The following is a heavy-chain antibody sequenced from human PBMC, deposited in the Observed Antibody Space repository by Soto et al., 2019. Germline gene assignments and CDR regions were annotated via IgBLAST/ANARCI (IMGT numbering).Heavy chain of an antibody. Sequence: QVQLVQSGAAVKKPGSSVKVSCKASGGTFSSYAISWVRQAPGQGLEWMGGIIPIFGTANYAQKFQGRVTITADESTSTAYMELSSLRSEDTAVYYCARDYDFWSGYGPNGMDVWGQGTTVTVSS. CDR1: GGTFSSYA. J-gene: IGHJ6*02. CDR2: IIPIFGTA. D-gene: IGHD3-3*01. V-gene: IGHV1-69*12. CDR3: ARDYDFWSGYGPNGMDV.